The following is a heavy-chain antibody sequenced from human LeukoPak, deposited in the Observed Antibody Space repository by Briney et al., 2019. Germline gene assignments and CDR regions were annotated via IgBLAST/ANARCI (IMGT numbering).Heavy chain of an antibody. V-gene: IGHV4-34*01. CDR2: INHSGST. CDR3: ARRGRYSYRRGAFDI. Sequence: SETLSLTCAVYGGSFSGYYWSWIRQPPGKGLEWIGEINHSGSTNYNPSLKSRVTMSVDTSKNQFSLKLSSVTAADTAVYYCARRGRYSYRRGAFDIWGQGTMVTVSS. CDR1: GGSFSGYY. D-gene: IGHD5-18*01. J-gene: IGHJ3*02.